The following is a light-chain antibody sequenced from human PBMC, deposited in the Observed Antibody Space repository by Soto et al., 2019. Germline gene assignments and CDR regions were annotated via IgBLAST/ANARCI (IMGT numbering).Light chain of an antibody. CDR3: QSYDTSLSGSDV. J-gene: IGLJ1*01. CDR1: SSNIGAGYD. Sequence: QSVLTQPPSVSGAPGQRVTISCTGSSSNIGAGYDVHWYQQLPGTAPKLLIYGNSNRPSGVPDRFSGSKSGTSASLAIPGLEAGDEADYCSQSYDTSLSGSDVFGTGTKVTVL. V-gene: IGLV1-40*01. CDR2: GNS.